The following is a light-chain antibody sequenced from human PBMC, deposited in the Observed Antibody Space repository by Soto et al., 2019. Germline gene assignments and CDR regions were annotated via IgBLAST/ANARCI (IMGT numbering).Light chain of an antibody. J-gene: IGKJ1*01. V-gene: IGKV3-20*01. Sequence: EIVLTQSPATLSLSPWGRATLSCRARQSVSNIYLAWYQQQPRQATLLLIYGASNSATGLPERFSGSGSGTDFPTTISRLAPEYFAVYYRQQYGSSCTFGQGTKVDIK. CDR3: QQYGSSCT. CDR2: GAS. CDR1: QSVSNIY.